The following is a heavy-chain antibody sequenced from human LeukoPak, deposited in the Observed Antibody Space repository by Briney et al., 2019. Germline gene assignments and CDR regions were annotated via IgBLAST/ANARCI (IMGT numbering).Heavy chain of an antibody. D-gene: IGHD3-16*01. CDR3: ARDPCIISCYNWFEP. CDR1: GYTFTGHH. CDR2: ISPNDGST. J-gene: IGHJ5*02. V-gene: IGHV1-46*01. Sequence: ASVKVSCKASGYTFTGHHIHWLRQAPGQGLEWMGVISPNDGSTTNAQKFRGRVTKTRDTSTSTVYMELSSLRSEDTAVYYCARDPCIISCYNWFEPWGQGTLVTVSS.